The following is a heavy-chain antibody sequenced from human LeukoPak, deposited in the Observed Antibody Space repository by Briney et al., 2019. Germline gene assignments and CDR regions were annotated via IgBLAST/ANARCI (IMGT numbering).Heavy chain of an antibody. V-gene: IGHV3-33*01. Sequence: PGGSLRLSCAASGFTFSSYGMHWVRQAPGKGLEWVAVIWYDGSNKYYADSVKGRFTISRDNPKNTLYLQMNSLRAEDTAVYYCARDFYYDSSGHPFDYWGQGTLVTVSS. D-gene: IGHD3-22*01. CDR3: ARDFYYDSSGHPFDY. CDR2: IWYDGSNK. CDR1: GFTFSSYG. J-gene: IGHJ4*02.